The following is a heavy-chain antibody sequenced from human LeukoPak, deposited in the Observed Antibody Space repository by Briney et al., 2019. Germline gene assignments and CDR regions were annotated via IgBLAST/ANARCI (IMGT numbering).Heavy chain of an antibody. CDR1: GFILSVYY. D-gene: IGHD3-22*01. Sequence: GGPLTLSCGPSGFILSVYYMRWMRHAPGEGLEGVSYIRSSWSTIYYADSVKGRFTISRDNAKNSLYLQMNSLRAEDTAVYYCASNSLDSRDYWGQGTLVTVSS. CDR3: ASNSLDSRDY. J-gene: IGHJ4*02. CDR2: IRSSWSTI. V-gene: IGHV3-11*01.